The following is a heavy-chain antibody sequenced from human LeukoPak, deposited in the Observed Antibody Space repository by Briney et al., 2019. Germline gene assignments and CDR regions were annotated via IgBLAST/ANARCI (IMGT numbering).Heavy chain of an antibody. D-gene: IGHD6-19*01. V-gene: IGHV1-8*01. Sequence: GASVKVSCKASGYTFTSYDINWVRQATGQGLEWMGCMNPNSGNTGYAQKFQGRVTMTRNTSISTAYMELSSLRSEDTAVYYCASGQWRARQNYYYYYYMDVWGKGTTVTVSS. CDR3: ASGQWRARQNYYYYYYMDV. J-gene: IGHJ6*03. CDR1: GYTFTSYD. CDR2: MNPNSGNT.